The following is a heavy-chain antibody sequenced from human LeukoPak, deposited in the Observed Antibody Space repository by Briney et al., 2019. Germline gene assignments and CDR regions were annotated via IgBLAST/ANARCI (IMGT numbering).Heavy chain of an antibody. CDR1: GFTFSNYW. Sequence: GGSLRLSCAASGFTFSNYWMHWVRQAPGKGLEWVAVISYDGSNKYYADSVKGRFTISRDNSKNTLYLQMNSLRAEDTAVYYCARERAYYYDSSGYYHGGAFDIWGQGTMVTVSS. V-gene: IGHV3-30-3*01. J-gene: IGHJ3*02. CDR2: ISYDGSNK. CDR3: ARERAYYYDSSGYYHGGAFDI. D-gene: IGHD3-22*01.